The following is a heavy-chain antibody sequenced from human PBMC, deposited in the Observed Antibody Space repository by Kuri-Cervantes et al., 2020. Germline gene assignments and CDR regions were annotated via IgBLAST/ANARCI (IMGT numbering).Heavy chain of an antibody. CDR1: GFTFSSYS. D-gene: IGHD6-13*01. CDR3: AKDRDGWSSSWYEDDY. Sequence: GGSLRLSCAASGFTFSSYSMSWVRQAPGKGLEWVSAISGSGGSTYYADSVKGRFTISRDNSKNTLYLQMNSLRAEDTAVYYCAKDRDGWSSSWYEDDYWGQGTLVTVSS. V-gene: IGHV3-23*01. CDR2: ISGSGGST. J-gene: IGHJ4*02.